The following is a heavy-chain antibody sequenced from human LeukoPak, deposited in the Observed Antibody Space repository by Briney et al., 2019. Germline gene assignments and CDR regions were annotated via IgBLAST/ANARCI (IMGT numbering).Heavy chain of an antibody. V-gene: IGHV1-46*01. CDR1: GYTFTSYY. CDR2: INPSGGST. J-gene: IGHJ5*02. Sequence: ASVKVSCKASGYTFTSYYMHWVRQAPGQGLEWMGIINPSGGSTSYAQKFQGRVTMTRDMSTSAVYMELSSLRSEDTAVYYCARDRWELNWFDPWGQGTLVTVSS. D-gene: IGHD1-26*01. CDR3: ARDRWELNWFDP.